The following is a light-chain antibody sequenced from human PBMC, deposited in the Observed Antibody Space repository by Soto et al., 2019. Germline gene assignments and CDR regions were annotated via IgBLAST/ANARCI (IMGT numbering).Light chain of an antibody. Sequence: QSVLTQPASVSGSPGQSITISCTGTSSDVGGYNYVSWYQQHPGKAPKLMIYDVSNRPSGVSNRFSGSKSGNTASLTISGLQAEDEADYYCSSYTISSFYVFGTGTKVTDL. CDR3: SSYTISSFYV. CDR2: DVS. V-gene: IGLV2-14*01. J-gene: IGLJ1*01. CDR1: SSDVGGYNY.